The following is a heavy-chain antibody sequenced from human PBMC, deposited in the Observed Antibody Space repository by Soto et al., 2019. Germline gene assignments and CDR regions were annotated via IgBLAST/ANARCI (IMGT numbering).Heavy chain of an antibody. CDR1: GFSFDSYS. CDR3: AKESVEATYSFYGMDV. CDR2: VSFDSKNK. V-gene: IGHV3-30*18. D-gene: IGHD4-4*01. J-gene: IGHJ6*02. Sequence: SGGSLRLSCAGSGFSFDSYSMHWVRQAPGKGLEWVTTVSFDSKNKYYIDSVEGRFTIPRDNSKNMLYLQMNSLTHEDTAVYHCAKESVEATYSFYGMDVWGPGTTVTVSS.